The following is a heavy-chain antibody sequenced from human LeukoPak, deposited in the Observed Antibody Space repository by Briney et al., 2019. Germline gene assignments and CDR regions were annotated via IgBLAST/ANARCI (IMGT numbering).Heavy chain of an antibody. D-gene: IGHD6-19*01. CDR2: IYSGGST. CDR1: GFTVSSNY. CDR3: AREDSSGWYGGLVDY. J-gene: IGHJ4*02. Sequence: PGGSLRLSCAASGFTVSSNYMSWVRQAPGKGLEWVSVIYSGGSTYYADSVKGRFTISRDNSKNTLYLQMNSLRAEDTAVYYCAREDSSGWYGGLVDYWGQGTLVTVSS. V-gene: IGHV3-53*01.